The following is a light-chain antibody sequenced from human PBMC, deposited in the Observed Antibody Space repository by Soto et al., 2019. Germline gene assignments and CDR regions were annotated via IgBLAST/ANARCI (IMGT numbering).Light chain of an antibody. CDR2: EVT. J-gene: IGLJ1*01. V-gene: IGLV2-14*01. Sequence: QSALTQPASVSGSPGQSITISCTGPSSDIGGYNYVSWYQQHPGKVPKLIIFEVTTRPSGVSNRFSGSKSGNTASLTISGLRADDEADYYCSSFTSTSTLCVFGTGTKLTVL. CDR1: SSDIGGYNY. CDR3: SSFTSTSTLCV.